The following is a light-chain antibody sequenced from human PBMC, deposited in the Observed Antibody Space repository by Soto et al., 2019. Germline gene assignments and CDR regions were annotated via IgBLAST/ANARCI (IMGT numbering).Light chain of an antibody. V-gene: IGKV1-5*01. CDR1: QSISSW. CDR2: DAS. J-gene: IGKJ1*01. CDR3: QEYNSYSWT. Sequence: DIQLTQSPSTLSASVGDRVTITFRASQSISSWLAWYQQKPGKAPKLLIYDASSLESGVPSRFSGSGSGTEFTLTISSLQRDDFATYYCQEYNSYSWTFGQGSKVDIK.